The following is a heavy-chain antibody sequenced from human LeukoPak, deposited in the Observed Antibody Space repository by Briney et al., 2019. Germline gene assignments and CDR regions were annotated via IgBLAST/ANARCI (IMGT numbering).Heavy chain of an antibody. D-gene: IGHD3-22*01. CDR3: AREDDSSGPQSYYFDY. Sequence: SQTLSLTCAISGDSVSSNSAAWNWIRQSPSRGLEWLGRTYYRSKWYNDYAVSVKSRITINPDKSKNQFSLQLNSVTPEDTAVYYCAREDDSSGPQSYYFDYWGLGTLVTVSS. CDR1: GDSVSSNSAA. J-gene: IGHJ4*02. V-gene: IGHV6-1*01. CDR2: TYYRSKWYN.